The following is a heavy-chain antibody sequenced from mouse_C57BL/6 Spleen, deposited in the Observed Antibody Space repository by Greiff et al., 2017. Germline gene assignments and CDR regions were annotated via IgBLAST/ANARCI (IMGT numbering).Heavy chain of an antibody. CDR3: ARAITTVVAPSYWYFDV. Sequence: VQLQQSGPELVKPGASVKISCKASGYAFSSSWMNWVQQRPGKGLEWIGRIYPGDGDTNYNGKFKGKATLTADKSSSTAYMQLSSLTSEDSAVYFCARAITTVVAPSYWYFDVWGTGTTVTVSS. CDR2: IYPGDGDT. CDR1: GYAFSSSW. V-gene: IGHV1-82*01. D-gene: IGHD1-1*01. J-gene: IGHJ1*03.